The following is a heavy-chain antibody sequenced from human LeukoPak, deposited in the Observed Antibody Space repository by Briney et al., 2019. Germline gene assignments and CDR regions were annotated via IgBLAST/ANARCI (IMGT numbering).Heavy chain of an antibody. CDR3: ARRLYRLDWDKIDS. CDR2: IYHSGST. J-gene: IGHJ4*02. Sequence: SETLSLTCAVYGDSFTGYYWTWIRQPPGKGLEWIGEIYHSGSTNYNPSLKSRVNISVDTSKNQFSLNLTSVTAADTAIYFCARRLYRLDWDKIDSWGQGTLVTVSS. D-gene: IGHD4/OR15-4a*01. V-gene: IGHV4-34*01. CDR1: GDSFTGYY.